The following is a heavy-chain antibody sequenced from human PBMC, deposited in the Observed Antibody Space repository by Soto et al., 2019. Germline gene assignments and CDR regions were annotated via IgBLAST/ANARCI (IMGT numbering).Heavy chain of an antibody. CDR1: GYTFTSYA. V-gene: IGHV1-3*01. CDR3: ARIYFMEWDNWFDP. Sequence: ASVKVSCKASGYTFTSYAMHWVRQAPGQRLEWMGWINAGNGNTKYSQKFQGRVTITRDTSAGTAYMELSSLRSEDTAVYYCARIYFMEWDNWFDPWGQGTLVTVSS. CDR2: INAGNGNT. J-gene: IGHJ5*02. D-gene: IGHD3-3*01.